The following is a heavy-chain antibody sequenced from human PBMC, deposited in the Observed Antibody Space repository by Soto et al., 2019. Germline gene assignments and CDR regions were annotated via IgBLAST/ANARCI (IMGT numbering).Heavy chain of an antibody. CDR3: ARLNRDYYYYGMDV. J-gene: IGHJ6*02. CDR2: IDQNGIT. Sequence: SETLSLTCAVSGDPISSSKWCTWVRQTPGKGLEWIGKIDQNGITNYNPSLESRVTILKDNSKNQLSLKLTSVTAVDSAVYYCARLNRDYYYYGMDVWGQGATVTVSS. CDR1: GDPISSSKW. V-gene: IGHV4-4*02.